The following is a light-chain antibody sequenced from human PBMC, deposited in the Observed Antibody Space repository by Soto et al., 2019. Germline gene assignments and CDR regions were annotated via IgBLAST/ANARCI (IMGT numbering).Light chain of an antibody. J-gene: IGLJ1*01. CDR2: RNN. Sequence: QLVLTRPPSASGTPGQRVTISCSGSSSNIGSDTVNWYQQLPGTAPKLLIYRNNQRPSGVPDRFSGSKSGTSASLAISGLQSEDEADYYCAAWDDSLIAYVFGAGTKLTVL. CDR1: SSNIGSDT. V-gene: IGLV1-44*01. CDR3: AAWDDSLIAYV.